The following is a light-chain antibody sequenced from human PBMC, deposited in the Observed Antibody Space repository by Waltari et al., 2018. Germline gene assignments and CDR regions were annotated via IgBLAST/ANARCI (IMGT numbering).Light chain of an antibody. J-gene: IGLJ1*01. V-gene: IGLV2-14*01. CDR3: SSCTSGSTRV. CDR2: EVS. Sequence: QSALTQPASVSGSPGQSITISCPGSSSDVGGGYNCVSWYQQHPGKAPKLLIYEVSNRPSGVSNRFSASTSGNTASLTISGLQAEDEADYYCSSCTSGSTRVFGTGTTVTVL. CDR1: SSDVGGGYNC.